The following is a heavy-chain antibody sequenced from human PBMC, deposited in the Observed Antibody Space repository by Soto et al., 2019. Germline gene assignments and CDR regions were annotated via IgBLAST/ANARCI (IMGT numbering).Heavy chain of an antibody. J-gene: IGHJ4*02. V-gene: IGHV6-1*01. D-gene: IGHD3-10*02. CDR3: ARCSGSFYNPPDY. Sequence: QVQLQQSGPGLVKPSQTLSLTCAISGDSVSSNSAAWNWIRQSPSRGLEWLGRTYYRSNWYNHYSVSVKSRIXXNXAXXKNQFSLQLNFVTPEDTAVYYCARCSGSFYNPPDYWGQGTLVTVSS. CDR2: TYYRSNWYN. CDR1: GDSVSSNSAA.